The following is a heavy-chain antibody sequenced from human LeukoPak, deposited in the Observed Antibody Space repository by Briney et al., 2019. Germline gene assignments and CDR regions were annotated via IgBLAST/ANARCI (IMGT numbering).Heavy chain of an antibody. V-gene: IGHV1-69*05. J-gene: IGHJ6*03. D-gene: IGHD6-19*01. CDR2: IIPIFGTA. CDR1: GGTFSSYA. CDR3: ARGGPVKRDWQWLVRKYYYYYYMDV. Sequence: ASVKVSCKASGGTFSSYAISWVRQAPGQGLEWMGRIIPIFGTANYAQKFQGRVTITTDESTSTAYMELSSLRSEDTAVYYCARGGPVKRDWQWLVRKYYYYYYMDVWGKGTTVTVSS.